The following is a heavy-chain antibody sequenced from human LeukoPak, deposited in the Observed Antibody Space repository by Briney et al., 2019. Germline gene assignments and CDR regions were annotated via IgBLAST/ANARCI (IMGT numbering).Heavy chain of an antibody. CDR3: ARGAPGDY. J-gene: IGHJ4*02. CDR1: GFTFSSYS. CDR2: ISSSSSYI. Sequence: PGGSLRLSCAASGFTFSSYSMNWVRQAPGKGLEWVSSISSSSSYISYADSVKGRFTISRDNAKNSLYLQMNSLRAEDTAVYYCARGAPGDYWGQGTLVTVSS. V-gene: IGHV3-21*01.